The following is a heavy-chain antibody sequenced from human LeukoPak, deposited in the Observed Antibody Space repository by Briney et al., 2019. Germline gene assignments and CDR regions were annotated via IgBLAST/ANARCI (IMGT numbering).Heavy chain of an antibody. D-gene: IGHD4-11*01. CDR2: IYSGGNT. CDR3: ARGSNDMDV. J-gene: IGHJ6*03. V-gene: IGHV3-53*01. CDR1: GFNVSTSY. Sequence: PGGSLRLSCAASGFNVSTSYMSWVRQFPGKGLEWVSVIYSGGNTYHIDSVKGRFTISRDNSKNTLLLQMNNLRAEDRAIYYCARGSNDMDVWGKGTTVTVSS.